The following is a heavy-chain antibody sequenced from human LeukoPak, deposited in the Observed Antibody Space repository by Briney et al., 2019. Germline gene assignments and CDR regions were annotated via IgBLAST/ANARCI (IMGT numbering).Heavy chain of an antibody. CDR2: IYYSGST. V-gene: IGHV4-61*08. CDR1: GGSISSGDYY. CDR3: ARDGSAYYYDSSGSHDAFDI. D-gene: IGHD3-22*01. J-gene: IGHJ3*02. Sequence: RTSETLSLTCTVSGGSISSGDYYWSWIRQPPGKGLEWIGYIYYSGSTNYNPSLKSRVTISVDTSKNQFSLKLSSVTAADTAVYYCARDGSAYYYDSSGSHDAFDIWGQGTMVTVSS.